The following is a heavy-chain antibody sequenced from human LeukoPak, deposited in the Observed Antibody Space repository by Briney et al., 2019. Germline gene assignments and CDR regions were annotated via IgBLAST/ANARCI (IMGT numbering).Heavy chain of an antibody. CDR2: ISSSSYSI. CDR1: GFTFSSYS. J-gene: IGHJ4*02. D-gene: IGHD2-21*01. V-gene: IGHV3-21*01. CDR3: ARDPGSRLAVVTTQADF. Sequence: GGSLRLSCAASGFTFSSYSMNWVRQAPGKGLEWVSSISSSSYSIYYADSAKGRFTISRDNAKNSLYLQMNSLRAEDTAVYYCARDPGSRLAVVTTQADFWGQGTLVTVSS.